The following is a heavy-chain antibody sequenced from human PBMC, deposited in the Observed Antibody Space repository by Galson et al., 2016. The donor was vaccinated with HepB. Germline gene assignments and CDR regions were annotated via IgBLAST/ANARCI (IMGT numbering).Heavy chain of an antibody. CDR1: GYTLSNYG. V-gene: IGHV1-18*04. CDR3: ARDQRALSGGHFDS. Sequence: SVKVSCKASGYTLSNYGMSWVRQAPGQGLEWMGWLNGYTGGTDYAQKFHGRLILTADTSTMTAYMELRSLTSDDTGVYFCARDQRALSGGHFDSWGQGTLVTVSS. CDR2: LNGYTGGT. D-gene: IGHD6-25*01. J-gene: IGHJ4*02.